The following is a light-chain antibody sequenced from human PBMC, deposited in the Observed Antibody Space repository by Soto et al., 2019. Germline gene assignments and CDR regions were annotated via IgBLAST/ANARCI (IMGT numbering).Light chain of an antibody. J-gene: IGKJ4*01. V-gene: IGKV1-39*01. CDR1: QSISKF. CDR3: QQGYSPLLT. Sequence: DIQMTQSPSSLSASVGDRVTLTCRASQSISKFLNWYQVKSGKGPKLLIYGTSTLQSGVPSRFSGSGSGTHFTLTISNLQPEDSAVYYCQQGYSPLLTFGGGTRVEIK. CDR2: GTS.